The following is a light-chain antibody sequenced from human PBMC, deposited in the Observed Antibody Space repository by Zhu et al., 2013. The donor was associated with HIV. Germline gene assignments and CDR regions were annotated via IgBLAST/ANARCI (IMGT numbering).Light chain of an antibody. V-gene: IGKV3-20*01. CDR3: QRFGSSVTWT. CDR1: QTVKSS. J-gene: IGKJ1*01. Sequence: EIVMTQSPGTLSLSPGERATLSCRASQTVKSSLAWYQQKPGQPPRLLLYGSSTRAPGIPDRISGSGSGTDFTLTITGLEPEDSGMYFCQRFGSSVTWTFGQGTNLEIK. CDR2: GSS.